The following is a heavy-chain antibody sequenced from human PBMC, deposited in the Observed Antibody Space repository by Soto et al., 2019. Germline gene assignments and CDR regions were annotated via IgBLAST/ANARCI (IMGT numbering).Heavy chain of an antibody. CDR1: GFTINNAW. CDR2: IKSKGNGGTA. CDR3: TTGKVVPAARYYYYYYGMDV. Sequence: LRLSCAASGFTINNAWMSWVRQAPGKGLEWVGRIKSKGNGGTADYAAPVKGRFTISRDDSKNTLYLQMNSLKTEDTAVYYCTTGKVVPAARYYYYYYGMDVWGQGTTVTVSS. D-gene: IGHD2-2*01. J-gene: IGHJ6*02. V-gene: IGHV3-15*01.